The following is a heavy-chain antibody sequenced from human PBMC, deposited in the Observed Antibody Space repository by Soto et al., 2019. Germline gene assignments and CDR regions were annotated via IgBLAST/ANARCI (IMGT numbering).Heavy chain of an antibody. CDR3: LWFGELFSYYYGMDV. J-gene: IGHJ6*02. V-gene: IGHV3-53*01. D-gene: IGHD3-10*01. Sequence: GGSLRLSCAASGFTVSSNYMSWVRQAPGKGLEWVSVIYSGGSTYYADSVKGRFTISRDNSKNTLYLQMNSLRAEDTAVYYCLWFGELFSYYYGMDVWGQGTTVTVSS. CDR1: GFTVSSNY. CDR2: IYSGGST.